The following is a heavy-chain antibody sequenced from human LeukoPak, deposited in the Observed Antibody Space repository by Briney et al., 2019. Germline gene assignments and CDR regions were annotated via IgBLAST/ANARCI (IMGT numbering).Heavy chain of an antibody. Sequence: GGSVRLSCAASGFTFSSYAMSWVRQAPGKGLEWVSAISGSGGSTYYADSVKGRFTISRDNSKNTLYLQMNSLRAEDTAVYYCAKHSGYSYLYYFDYWGQGTLVTVSS. CDR1: GFTFSSYA. CDR2: ISGSGGST. J-gene: IGHJ4*02. CDR3: AKHSGYSYLYYFDY. V-gene: IGHV3-23*01. D-gene: IGHD5-18*01.